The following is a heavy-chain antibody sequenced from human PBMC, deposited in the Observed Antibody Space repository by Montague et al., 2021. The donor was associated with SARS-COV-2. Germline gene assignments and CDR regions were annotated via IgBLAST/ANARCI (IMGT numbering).Heavy chain of an antibody. CDR1: GGSISSGGYY. CDR3: ARASGKKTIFGVVISYFDY. CDR2: IYYSGST. J-gene: IGHJ4*02. Sequence: TLSLTCTVSGGSISSGGYYWSWIRQRPGKGLEWIGYIYYSGSTYYXPSLKSRVTISVDTSKNQFSLKLSSVTAADTAVYYCARASGKKTIFGVVISYFDYWGQGTLVTVSS. V-gene: IGHV4-31*03. D-gene: IGHD3-3*01.